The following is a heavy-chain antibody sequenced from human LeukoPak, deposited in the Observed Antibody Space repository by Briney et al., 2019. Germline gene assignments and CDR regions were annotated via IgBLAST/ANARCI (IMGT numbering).Heavy chain of an antibody. CDR1: GYTFTSYD. V-gene: IGHV1-8*03. D-gene: IGHD3-16*01. CDR3: ARVRGNRGWFDP. J-gene: IGHJ5*02. CDR2: MNPNSGNT. Sequence: ASVKVSCKAAGYTFTSYDINWVRQATGQGYEWMGWMNPNSGNTGYAQKFQGSVTITRNTSISTAYMGLSSLRSEETGVYCCARVRGNRGWFDPWGQGTLVTVSS.